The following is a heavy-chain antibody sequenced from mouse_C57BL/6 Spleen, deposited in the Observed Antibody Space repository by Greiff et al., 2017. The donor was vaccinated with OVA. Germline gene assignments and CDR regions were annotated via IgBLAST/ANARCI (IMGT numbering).Heavy chain of an antibody. V-gene: IGHV1-54*01. Sequence: QVQLQQSGAELVRPGTSVKVSCKASGYAFTNYLIEWVKQRPGQGLEWIGVINPGSGGTNYNEKFKGNATLTADKSSSTAYMQLSSLTSEDSAVYFCARKGAGLYYFDYWGQGTTLTVSS. CDR1: GYAFTNYL. CDR2: INPGSGGT. D-gene: IGHD3-3*01. CDR3: ARKGAGLYYFDY. J-gene: IGHJ2*01.